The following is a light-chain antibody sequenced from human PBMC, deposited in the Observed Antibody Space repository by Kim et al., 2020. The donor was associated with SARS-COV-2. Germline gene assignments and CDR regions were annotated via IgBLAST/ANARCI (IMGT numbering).Light chain of an antibody. CDR1: KLGDKY. CDR3: QAWDSSTGGV. J-gene: IGLJ2*01. Sequence: VYPGQTASITCAGDKLGDKYACWYQKKPGQSPVLVIYQDSKRPSGIPERFSGSNSGNTATLTISGTQAMDEADYYCQAWDSSTGGVFGGGTQLTVL. V-gene: IGLV3-1*01. CDR2: QDS.